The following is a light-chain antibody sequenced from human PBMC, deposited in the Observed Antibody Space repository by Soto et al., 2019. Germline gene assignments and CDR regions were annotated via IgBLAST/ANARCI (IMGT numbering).Light chain of an antibody. CDR1: QSVSSSY. J-gene: IGKJ4*01. CDR2: GAS. Sequence: EIVLTQSPGTLSLSPGERATLSCRASQSVSSSYLAWYQQKPGQAPRLLIYGASSRATGIPDRFSGSGSGTAFTLTISRLEPEDFAVYYCQQYGRSLQLTFGGGTKVEIK. V-gene: IGKV3-20*01. CDR3: QQYGRSLQLT.